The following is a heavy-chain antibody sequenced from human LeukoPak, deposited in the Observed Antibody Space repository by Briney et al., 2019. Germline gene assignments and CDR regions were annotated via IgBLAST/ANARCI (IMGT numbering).Heavy chain of an antibody. CDR2: ISSSSSYI. V-gene: IGHV3-21*01. Sequence: GGSLRLSCAASGFTFSSYSMNWVRQAPGKGLEWVSSISSSSSYIYYADSVKGRFTISRDNAKNSLYLQMNSLRAEDTAVYYCARDLGHRGFFDFDYWGQGTLVTVSS. CDR1: GFTFSSYS. CDR3: ARDLGHRGFFDFDY. J-gene: IGHJ4*02. D-gene: IGHD3-16*01.